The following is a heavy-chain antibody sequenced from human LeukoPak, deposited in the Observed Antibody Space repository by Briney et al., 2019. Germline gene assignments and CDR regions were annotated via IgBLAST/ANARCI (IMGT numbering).Heavy chain of an antibody. V-gene: IGHV3-30*02. D-gene: IGHD1-26*01. CDR1: GFTFSSYG. J-gene: IGHJ6*03. CDR2: IRYDGSNK. Sequence: GGSLTLSFPASGFTFSSYGLHWVRQAPGKGLDGVAFIRYDGSNKYYADSVKGRFTISRDNSKNTLYLQMNSLRAEDTAVYYCAKYSSGSLYYMDVWGKGTTVTVSS. CDR3: AKYSSGSLYYMDV.